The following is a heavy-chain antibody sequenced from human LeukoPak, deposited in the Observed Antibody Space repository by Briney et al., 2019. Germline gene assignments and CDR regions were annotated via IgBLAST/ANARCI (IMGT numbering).Heavy chain of an antibody. D-gene: IGHD1-1*01. J-gene: IGHJ4*02. CDR1: GYSFTNYW. V-gene: IGHV5-51*01. CDR3: ARPGTGPYSSIDY. Sequence: RGESLKISCKGSGYSFTNYWIGWVRQMPGKGLEWMGIIYPGDSDTRYSPSFQGQVTISAGKSINSAYLQWNSLKASDTAMYYCARPGTGPYSSIDYWGQGTLVTVSS. CDR2: IYPGDSDT.